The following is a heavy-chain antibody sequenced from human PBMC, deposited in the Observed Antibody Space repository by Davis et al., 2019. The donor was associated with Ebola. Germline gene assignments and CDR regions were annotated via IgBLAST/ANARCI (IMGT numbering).Heavy chain of an antibody. Sequence: SETLSLTCVISGDGVSSNSAAWNWIRQSPSRGLEWLGRTYYRSKWYNDYAVSVKSRITINPATSKNQFSLQLNSVTPEDTAVYYCARVTVHYYYYGMDVWGQGTTVTVSS. CDR1: GDGVSSNSAA. J-gene: IGHJ6*02. D-gene: IGHD4-17*01. CDR3: ARVTVHYYYYGMDV. V-gene: IGHV6-1*01. CDR2: TYYRSKWYN.